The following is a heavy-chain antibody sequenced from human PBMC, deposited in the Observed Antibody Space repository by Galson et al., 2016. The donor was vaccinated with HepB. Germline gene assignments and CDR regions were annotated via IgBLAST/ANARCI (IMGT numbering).Heavy chain of an antibody. CDR1: GSSFSGYY. D-gene: IGHD5-24*01. V-gene: IGHV4-34*01. CDR2: ISHNGIT. Sequence: SETLSLTCAVYGSSFSGYYWNWIRQPPGKGLEWIGEISHNGITKYNPSLKSRVTISLDTSKNQISLKVASVTAADTAVYFCARRKRWVQSFWYSDIWGRGTLVAVSS. J-gene: IGHJ2*01. CDR3: ARRKRWVQSFWYSDI.